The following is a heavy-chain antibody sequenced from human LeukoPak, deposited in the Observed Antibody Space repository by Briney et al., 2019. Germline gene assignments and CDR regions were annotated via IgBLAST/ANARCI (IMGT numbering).Heavy chain of an antibody. CDR2: ISYDGSNK. V-gene: IGHV3-30*18. Sequence: GRSLRLSCAASGFTFSSYGMHWVRQAPGKGLEWVAVISYDGSNKYYADSVKGRFTISRDYSKNTLYLQMNSLRAEDTAVYYCAKNGPIHPYVWGSPDYWGQGTLVTVSS. J-gene: IGHJ4*02. CDR1: GFTFSSYG. CDR3: AKNGPIHPYVWGSPDY. D-gene: IGHD3-16*01.